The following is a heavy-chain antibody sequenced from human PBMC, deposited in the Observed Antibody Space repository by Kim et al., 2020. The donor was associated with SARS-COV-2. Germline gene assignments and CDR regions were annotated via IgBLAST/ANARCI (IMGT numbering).Heavy chain of an antibody. D-gene: IGHD3-10*01. J-gene: IGHJ6*02. CDR3: ARVTSNLWFGELFGGMDV. CDR2: IYYSGST. Sequence: SETLSLTCTVSGGSISSYYWSWIRQPPGKGLEWIGYIYYSGSTNYNPSLKSRVTISVDTSKNQFSLKLSSVTAADTAVYYCARVTSNLWFGELFGGMDVWGQGTTVTVSS. CDR1: GGSISSYY. V-gene: IGHV4-59*01.